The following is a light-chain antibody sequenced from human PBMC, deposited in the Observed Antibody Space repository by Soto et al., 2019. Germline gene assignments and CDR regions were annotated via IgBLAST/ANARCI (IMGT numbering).Light chain of an antibody. Sequence: EIAMTQSPATLSVSPGERATLSCRASQSVSSNLAWYKQKPGQATRLLIYGASTRATGVPARFSGSGSGTAFTLTISSLQTEDFEVDYCHQYNNWPPWTFGQGTKVVIK. V-gene: IGKV3-15*01. CDR1: QSVSSN. CDR3: HQYNNWPPWT. CDR2: GAS. J-gene: IGKJ1*01.